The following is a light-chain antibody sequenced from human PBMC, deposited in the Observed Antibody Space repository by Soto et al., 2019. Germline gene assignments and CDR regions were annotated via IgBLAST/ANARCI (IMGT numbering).Light chain of an antibody. V-gene: IGLV1-47*02. Sequence: QSVLTQPPSASGTPGQRVTISCSGSSSNIGSNYVFWYQHLPGMAPQLLIYSDNQRPSGVPDRFSGSKSGTSASLAISGLRSEDEADYYCAAWDDTLSGYVFGPATTVTV. CDR2: SDN. CDR3: AAWDDTLSGYV. J-gene: IGLJ1*01. CDR1: SSNIGSNY.